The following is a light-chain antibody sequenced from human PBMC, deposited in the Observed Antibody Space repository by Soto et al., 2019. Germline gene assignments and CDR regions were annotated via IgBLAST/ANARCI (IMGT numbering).Light chain of an antibody. CDR3: SSYTSSRGV. V-gene: IGLV2-14*01. CDR2: DVS. J-gene: IGLJ1*01. CDR1: SSDVGGYNY. Sequence: QSVLTQPASVSGSPGQSITISCTGTSSDVGGYNYVSWYQQHPGKAPKLMIYDVSNRPSGVSNRFSGSKSGNTASLTISGFQAEDEADYYCSSYTSSRGVFGTGTKLTVL.